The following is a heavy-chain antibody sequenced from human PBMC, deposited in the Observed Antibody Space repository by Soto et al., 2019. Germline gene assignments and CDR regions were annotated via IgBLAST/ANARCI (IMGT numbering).Heavy chain of an antibody. J-gene: IGHJ3*02. V-gene: IGHV1-18*04. Sequence: GASVKVSCKASGYTFTSYGISWVRQAPGQGLEWMGWISAYNGNTNYAQKLQGRVTMTTDTSTSTAYMELRSLRSDDTAVYYCARSPPYSGRTTAFDIWGQGTMVTVSS. D-gene: IGHD1-26*01. CDR2: ISAYNGNT. CDR3: ARSPPYSGRTTAFDI. CDR1: GYTFTSYG.